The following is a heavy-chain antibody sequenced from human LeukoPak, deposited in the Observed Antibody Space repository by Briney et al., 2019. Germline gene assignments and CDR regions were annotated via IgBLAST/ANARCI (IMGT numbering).Heavy chain of an antibody. CDR2: ISGSGTNT. J-gene: IGHJ3*02. Sequence: GGSLRLSCAASGSGFIFSNYGMRWVRQAPGKGLEWVSAISGSGTNTYYADSVKGRFTISRDNSKNSLYLQMNSLRAEDTAVYYCAKGIVVVISGNAFDIWGQGTMVTVSS. V-gene: IGHV3-23*01. D-gene: IGHD3-22*01. CDR3: AKGIVVVISGNAFDI. CDR1: GSGFIFSNYG.